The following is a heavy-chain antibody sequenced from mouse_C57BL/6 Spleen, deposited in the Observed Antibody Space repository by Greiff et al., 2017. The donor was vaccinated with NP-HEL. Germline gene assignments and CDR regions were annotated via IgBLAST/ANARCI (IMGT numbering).Heavy chain of an antibody. CDR2: IDPANGNT. J-gene: IGHJ4*01. CDR1: GFNIKNTD. D-gene: IGHD2-3*01. V-gene: IGHV14-3*01. Sequence: VQLQQSVAELVRPGAAVKLSCTASGFNIKNTDMHWVKQRPEQGLEWIGRIDPANGNTKYAPKFQGKATITADTSSNTAYLQLSSLTSEDTAIYYCASDGYYGGMDYWGQGTSVTVSS. CDR3: ASDGYYGGMDY.